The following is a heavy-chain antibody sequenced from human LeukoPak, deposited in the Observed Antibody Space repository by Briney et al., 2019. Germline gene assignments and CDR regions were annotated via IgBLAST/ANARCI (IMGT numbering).Heavy chain of an antibody. V-gene: IGHV1-69*02. D-gene: IGHD5-12*01. J-gene: IGHJ5*02. CDR2: ILPLVGRL. CDR3: VRSGYDYDWFDP. Sequence: SVKVSFKAPGGTFSDYSISWVRQAPGQGLEWMGRILPLVGRLHYAQKFQGRFTLTADKSTTTVYMELSSLRSEDTAVYYCVRSGYDYDWFDPWGQGTLVTVSS. CDR1: GGTFSDYS.